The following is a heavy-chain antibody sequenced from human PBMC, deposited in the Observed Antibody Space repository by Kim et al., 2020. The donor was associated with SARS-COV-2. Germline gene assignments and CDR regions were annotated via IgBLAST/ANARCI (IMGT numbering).Heavy chain of an antibody. CDR3: ATTRDRDSSSYGLDV. J-gene: IGHJ6*02. CDR2: TIPLLDSI. D-gene: IGHD1-1*01. Sequence: SVKVSCKVSGGSFRSYGLHWVRQAPGHGLEWVGRTIPLLDSIDYAQRFQGRVTITADESTATAYLEMRSLTFEDTAIYYCATTRDRDSSSYGLDVWGRG. V-gene: IGHV1-69*11. CDR1: GGSFRSYG.